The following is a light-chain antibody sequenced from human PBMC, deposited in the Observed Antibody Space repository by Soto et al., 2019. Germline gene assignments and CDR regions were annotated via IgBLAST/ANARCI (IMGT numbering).Light chain of an antibody. CDR1: SSDVGGYNY. CDR3: SSYAGSDAWV. J-gene: IGLJ3*02. Sequence: QSALTQPPSASGSPGQSVTISCTGTSSDVGGYNYVSWYQHHPGKAPKVMIYAVSMRPSGVPDRFSGSKSGNTASLTVSGLQAEDEADYYCSSYAGSDAWVFGGGTKVTVL. V-gene: IGLV2-8*01. CDR2: AVS.